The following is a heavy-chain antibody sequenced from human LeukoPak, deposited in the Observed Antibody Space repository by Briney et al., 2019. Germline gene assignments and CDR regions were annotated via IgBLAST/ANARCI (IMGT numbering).Heavy chain of an antibody. J-gene: IGHJ3*02. CDR1: GYSISSGYY. CDR3: ARSVDNWNDAHAFDI. D-gene: IGHD1-1*01. Sequence: SETLSLTCTVSGYSISSGYYWGWIRQPPGKGLEWIGSIYYSGSTYYNPSLKSRVTISVDTSKNQFSLKLSSVTAADTAVYYCARSVDNWNDAHAFDIWGQGTMVTVSS. V-gene: IGHV4-38-2*02. CDR2: IYYSGST.